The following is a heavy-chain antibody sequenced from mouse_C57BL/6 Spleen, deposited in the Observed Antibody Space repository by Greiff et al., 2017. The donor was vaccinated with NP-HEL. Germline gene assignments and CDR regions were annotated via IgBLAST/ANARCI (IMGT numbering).Heavy chain of an antibody. CDR3: AGRDYDYFYAMDY. J-gene: IGHJ4*01. D-gene: IGHD2-4*01. V-gene: IGHV1-78*01. Sequence: VQLQQSDAELVKPGASVKISCKVSGYTFTDHTIHWMKQRPEQGLEWIGYIYPRDGSTKYNEKFKGKATLTADKSSSTAYMQLNSLTSEDSAVYCCAGRDYDYFYAMDYWGQGTSVTVSS. CDR2: IYPRDGST. CDR1: GYTFTDHT.